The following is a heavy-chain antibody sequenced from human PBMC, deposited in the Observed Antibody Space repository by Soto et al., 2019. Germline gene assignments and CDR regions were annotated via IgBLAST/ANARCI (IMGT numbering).Heavy chain of an antibody. Sequence: GGSLRLSCAASGFTFSSYAMSWVRQAPGKGLEWVSAISGSGGSTYYADSVKGRFTISRDNSKNTLYLQMNSLRAEDTAVYYCAKARHLYYDYVWGSYRYSGDYWGQGTLVTVSS. CDR1: GFTFSSYA. J-gene: IGHJ4*02. CDR2: ISGSGGST. D-gene: IGHD3-16*02. V-gene: IGHV3-23*01. CDR3: AKARHLYYDYVWGSYRYSGDY.